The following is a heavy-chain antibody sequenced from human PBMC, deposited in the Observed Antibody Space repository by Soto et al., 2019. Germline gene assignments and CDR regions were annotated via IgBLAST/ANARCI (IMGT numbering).Heavy chain of an antibody. D-gene: IGHD3-10*01. Sequence: EVQLLESGGGLVQPGGSLRLSCAASGFTFSSYAMSWVRQAPGKGLEWVSAISGSGGSTYYADSVKGRFTISRDNSKNTLYLQMTSLRAEDTAVYYCAKGQGCFGAFDYWGQGTLVTVSS. V-gene: IGHV3-23*01. CDR2: ISGSGGST. CDR1: GFTFSSYA. J-gene: IGHJ4*02. CDR3: AKGQGCFGAFDY.